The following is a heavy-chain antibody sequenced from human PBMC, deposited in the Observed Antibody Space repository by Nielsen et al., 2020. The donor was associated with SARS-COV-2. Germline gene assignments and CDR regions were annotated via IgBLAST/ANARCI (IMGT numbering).Heavy chain of an antibody. D-gene: IGHD2-8*02. CDR3: ARDWSRAFDV. CDR2: IDPAGSDK. CDR1: GFTFSSHW. J-gene: IGHJ3*01. V-gene: IGHV3-7*01. Sequence: GGSLRLSCAASGFTFSSHWMSWVRQVPGKGLVWVAGIDPAGSDKVYVDSVKGRFTISRDNAKKSMSLQMNNLRVEDTAVYYCARDWSRAFDVWGQGTMVTVSS.